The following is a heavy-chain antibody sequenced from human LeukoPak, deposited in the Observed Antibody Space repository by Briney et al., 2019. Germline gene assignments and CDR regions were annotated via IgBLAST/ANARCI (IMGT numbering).Heavy chain of an antibody. CDR3: AGSMTTVVKRYYFDY. CDR1: GFTFSSYA. CDR2: ISSSGSTI. Sequence: PGGSLRLSCAASGFTFSSYAMSWVRQAPGKGLGWVSYISSSGSTIYYADSVKGRFTISRENAKNSLYLQMNSLRAEDTAVYYCAGSMTTVVKRYYFDYWGQGTLVTVSS. V-gene: IGHV3-48*04. J-gene: IGHJ4*02. D-gene: IGHD4-23*01.